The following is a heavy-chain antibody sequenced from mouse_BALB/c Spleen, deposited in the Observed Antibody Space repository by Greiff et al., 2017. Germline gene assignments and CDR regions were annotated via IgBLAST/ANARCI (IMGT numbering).Heavy chain of an antibody. CDR3: ARCTMITYWYFDV. V-gene: IGHV5-6-5*01. J-gene: IGHJ1*01. D-gene: IGHD2-4*01. CDR1: GFSFTSYA. Sequence: EVMLVESGPGLVTPSESLSLTCAVSGFSFTSYAMSWVRQTPGKRLEWVGSISSGGSTYYPYTVKGRFTISRDNARNNLYLEMSSLRSDDTAMYYSARCTMITYWYFDVWGEGTTVTVSS. CDR2: ISSGGST.